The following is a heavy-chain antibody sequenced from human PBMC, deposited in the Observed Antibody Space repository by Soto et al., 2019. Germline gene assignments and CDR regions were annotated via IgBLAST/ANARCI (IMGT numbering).Heavy chain of an antibody. CDR3: ARPFSWGHDAFDV. J-gene: IGHJ3*01. CDR1: GGSVIGGYF. V-gene: IGHV4-31*03. D-gene: IGHD7-27*01. Sequence: QMQLQQSGPGLVKTSETLSLTCTVSGGSVIGGYFWTWIRQHPTRGLEWIGYIYYDGRTSYNPSLQRRVSISVDTSEGHFSLHLSSVTPADTAVYYCARPFSWGHDAFDVWGQGTVISVSS. CDR2: IYYDGRT.